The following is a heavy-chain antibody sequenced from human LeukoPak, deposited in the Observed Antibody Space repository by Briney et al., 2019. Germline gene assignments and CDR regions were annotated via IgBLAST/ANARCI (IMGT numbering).Heavy chain of an antibody. CDR3: ARGSYDILTGPPGY. D-gene: IGHD3-9*01. Sequence: PSQTLSLTCTVSGGSISSGGYYWSWIRQHPGKGLEWIGYIYYSGSTYYNPSLKSRVTISVDTSKNQFPLKLSSVTAADTAVYYCARGSYDILTGPPGYWGQGTLVTVSS. CDR2: IYYSGST. V-gene: IGHV4-31*03. J-gene: IGHJ4*02. CDR1: GGSISSGGYY.